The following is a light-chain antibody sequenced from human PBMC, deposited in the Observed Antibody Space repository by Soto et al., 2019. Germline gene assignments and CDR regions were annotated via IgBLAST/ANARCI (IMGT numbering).Light chain of an antibody. Sequence: QSVLTQPPAVSGAPGQRVTISCTGSSSNIGAGYDVHWYQQLPGTAPKLLIYGNSNRPSGVPDRFSGSKSGTSASLAITGLQAEDEADSYCQSYDSSLSVGVFGGGTKLTVL. J-gene: IGLJ3*02. CDR2: GNS. CDR3: QSYDSSLSVGV. CDR1: SSNIGAGYD. V-gene: IGLV1-40*01.